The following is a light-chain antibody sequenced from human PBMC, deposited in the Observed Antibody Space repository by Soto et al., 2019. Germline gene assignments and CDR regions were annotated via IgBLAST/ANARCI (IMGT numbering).Light chain of an antibody. CDR3: QQYYSYSPLT. V-gene: IGKV1-5*01. Sequence: DIRMTQSPSTLSASVGDRVTITCRASQSISSWLAWYQQKPGKAPKLLIYDASSLESGVPSRFSGSGSGTEFTLTISSLQPDDFTTYYCQQYYSYSPLTFGGGTKVDIK. CDR1: QSISSW. J-gene: IGKJ4*01. CDR2: DAS.